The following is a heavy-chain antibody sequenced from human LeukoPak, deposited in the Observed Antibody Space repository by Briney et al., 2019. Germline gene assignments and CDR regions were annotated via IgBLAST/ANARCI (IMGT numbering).Heavy chain of an antibody. V-gene: IGHV1-18*01. Sequence: ASVKVSCKASGYTFTSYGISWVRQAPGQGLEWMGWISAYNGNTNYAQKFQGRVTITRNTSISTAYMELSSLRSEDTAVYYCARPAAGCSGGSCYGYYYYYMDVWGKGTTVTVSS. CDR3: ARPAAGCSGGSCYGYYYYYMDV. J-gene: IGHJ6*03. CDR2: ISAYNGNT. D-gene: IGHD2-15*01. CDR1: GYTFTSYG.